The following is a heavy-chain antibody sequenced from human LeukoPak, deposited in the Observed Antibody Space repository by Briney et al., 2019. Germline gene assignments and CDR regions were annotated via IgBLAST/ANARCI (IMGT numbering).Heavy chain of an antibody. D-gene: IGHD4-11*01. CDR3: ARDLDYTFPY. V-gene: IGHV4-59*13. J-gene: IGHJ4*02. Sequence: PSETLSLTCTVSGGSISSYYWSWIRRPPGKGLEWVGYVHYSGSTNYNPSFKSRVTMSVDTSKNQLSLKLSSVTAADTAVYYCARDLDYTFPYWGQGTLVTVSS. CDR1: GGSISSYY. CDR2: VHYSGST.